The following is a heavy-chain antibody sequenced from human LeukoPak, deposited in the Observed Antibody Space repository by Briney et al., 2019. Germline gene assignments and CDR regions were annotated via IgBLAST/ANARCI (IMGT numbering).Heavy chain of an antibody. CDR3: ARDPSPTRLDY. CDR2: INPNSGGT. J-gene: IGHJ4*02. D-gene: IGHD2-15*01. CDR1: GYTFTDYY. V-gene: IGHV1-2*02. Sequence: ASVKVSFKASGYTFTDYYMHWVRQAPGQGLEWMGWINPNSGGTNYAQKFQGRVTMTRDTSISTAYMELSRLTSDDTAIYYCARDPSPTRLDYWGQGTLVTVSS.